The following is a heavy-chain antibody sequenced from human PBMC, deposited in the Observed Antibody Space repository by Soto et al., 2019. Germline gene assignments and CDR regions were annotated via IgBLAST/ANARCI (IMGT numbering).Heavy chain of an antibody. CDR3: GRLEGLATISYYFDY. CDR1: GGSVSSSIYC. Sequence: SETLSLTCTVSGGSVSSSIYCWGWVRQPPGKGLEWIGSVYYSGSTYYNPSLESRVTISVDKSKNQFSLKLMSLSAADTAVYYCGRLEGLATISYYFDYWGQGALVTVSS. J-gene: IGHJ4*02. V-gene: IGHV4-39*01. D-gene: IGHD3-9*01. CDR2: VYYSGST.